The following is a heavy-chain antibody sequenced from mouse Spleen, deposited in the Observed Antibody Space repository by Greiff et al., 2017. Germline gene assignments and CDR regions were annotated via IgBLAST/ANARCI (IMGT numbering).Heavy chain of an antibody. CDR1: GYTFTSYW. Sequence: VQLQQSGPELVKPGASVKMSCKASGYTFTSYWITWVKQRPGQGLEWIGDIYPGSGSTNYNEKFKSKATLTVDTSSSTAYMQLSSLTSEDSAVYYCARRELGRDWFAYWGQGTLVTVSA. CDR2: IYPGSGST. V-gene: IGHV1-55*01. J-gene: IGHJ3*01. CDR3: ARRELGRDWFAY. D-gene: IGHD4-1*01.